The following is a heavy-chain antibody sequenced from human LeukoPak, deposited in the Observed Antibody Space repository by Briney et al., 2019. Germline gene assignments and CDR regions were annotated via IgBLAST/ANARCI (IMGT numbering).Heavy chain of an antibody. CDR2: ISGSGSYL. CDR3: ARRTSEMNYLDY. D-gene: IGHD1-1*01. Sequence: GGSLRLSCAASGFIFSSYSMNWDRQAPGKGLEWVSSISGSGSYLYYADSLKGRFTISRDNAKNSLYLQMNSLRVEDTAVYYCARRTSEMNYLDYWGQGTLVTVSS. V-gene: IGHV3-21*06. CDR1: GFIFSSYS. J-gene: IGHJ4*02.